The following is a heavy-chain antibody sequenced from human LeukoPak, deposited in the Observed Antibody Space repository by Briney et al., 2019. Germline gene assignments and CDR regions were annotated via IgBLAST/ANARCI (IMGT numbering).Heavy chain of an antibody. CDR2: ISYDGSNK. CDR1: GFTFSSYA. Sequence: PGRSLRLSCAASGFTFSSYAMHWVRQAPGKGLEWVAVISYDGSNKYYADSVKGRFTISRDNSKNTLYLQMNSLRAEDTAVYYCARENYDFWSGYYLYYYYYVDVWGKGTTVTVSS. V-gene: IGHV3-30*01. D-gene: IGHD3-3*01. J-gene: IGHJ6*03. CDR3: ARENYDFWSGYYLYYYYYVDV.